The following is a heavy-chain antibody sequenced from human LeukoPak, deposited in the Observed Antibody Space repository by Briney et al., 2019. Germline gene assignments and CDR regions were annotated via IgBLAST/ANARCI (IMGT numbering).Heavy chain of an antibody. D-gene: IGHD1-7*01. J-gene: IGHJ3*02. CDR3: ARALTGTTADAFDI. Sequence: ASVKVSCKASGYTFTSYYMHWVRQAPGQGLEWMGWINPNSGGTNYAQKFQGRVTMTRDTSISTAYMELSRLRSDDTAVYYCARALTGTTADAFDIWGQGTMVTVSS. CDR1: GYTFTSYY. CDR2: INPNSGGT. V-gene: IGHV1-2*02.